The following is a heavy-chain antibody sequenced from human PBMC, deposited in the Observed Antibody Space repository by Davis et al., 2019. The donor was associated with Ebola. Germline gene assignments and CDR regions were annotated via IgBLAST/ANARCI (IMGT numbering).Heavy chain of an antibody. CDR1: GYTFTSYD. Sequence: ASVKVSCKASGYTFTSYDINWVRQATGQGLEWMGWMNPNSGNTGYAQKFQGRVTMTRNTSITTAYMEVSSLTSEDTAVYYCARGRFLEWLFAGGYWGQGTLVTVSS. V-gene: IGHV1-8*01. CDR3: ARGRFLEWLFAGGY. J-gene: IGHJ4*02. CDR2: MNPNSGNT. D-gene: IGHD3-3*01.